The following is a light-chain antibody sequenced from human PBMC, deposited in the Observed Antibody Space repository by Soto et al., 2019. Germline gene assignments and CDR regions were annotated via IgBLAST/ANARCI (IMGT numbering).Light chain of an antibody. CDR2: DAS. Sequence: DIQMTQSPSSLSASVGDRVTITCQASQDTSNYLNWYQQKPGKAPKLLIFDASNLETGVPSRFSGSGSGTDFNLTISSLQPEDIATYYCHQYDSLPRTFGQGTKVDIK. V-gene: IGKV1-33*01. J-gene: IGKJ1*01. CDR3: HQYDSLPRT. CDR1: QDTSNY.